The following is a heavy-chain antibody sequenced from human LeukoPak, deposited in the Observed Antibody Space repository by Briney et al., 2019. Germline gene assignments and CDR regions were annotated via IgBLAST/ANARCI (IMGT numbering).Heavy chain of an antibody. CDR2: ISGSGGIT. J-gene: IGHJ4*02. CDR1: GFTFSDYQ. D-gene: IGHD4-17*01. CDR3: AKDASPGGTVTTDLDY. V-gene: IGHV3-23*01. Sequence: PGGSLRLSCAASGFTFSDYQMSWVRQAPGKGLEWVSAISGSGGITYYADSVKGRFTISRDNSKNTLYLQMNSLRAEDTAVYYCAKDASPGGTVTTDLDYWGQGTLVTVSS.